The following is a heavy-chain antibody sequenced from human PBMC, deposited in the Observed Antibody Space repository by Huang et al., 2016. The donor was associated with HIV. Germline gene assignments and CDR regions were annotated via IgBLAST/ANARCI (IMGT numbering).Heavy chain of an antibody. CDR2: ISAYNGNT. CDR1: GYIFTKYG. CDR3: ARDHWYPLQNWFDL. J-gene: IGHJ5*01. Sequence: QVELVQSGAEVKRPGASVRVSCKAAGYIFTKYGINWVRQAPGQGLEWMGWISAYNGNTNYEEKFQGRVTLTRDTSATTAYMELRDVTSADTAVYYCARDHWYPLQNWFDLWGQGTLVTASS. V-gene: IGHV1-18*01. D-gene: IGHD1-1*01.